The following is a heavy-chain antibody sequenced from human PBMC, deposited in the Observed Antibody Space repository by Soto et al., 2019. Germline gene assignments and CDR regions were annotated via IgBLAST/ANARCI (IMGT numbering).Heavy chain of an antibody. J-gene: IGHJ4*02. D-gene: IGHD2-15*01. Sequence: QVQLVESGGGVVQPGRSLRLSCAASGFTFSSYAMHWVRQAPGKGLEWVAVISYDGSNKYYADSVKGRFTISRDNSKNTLYLQMNSLRAEETAVYYCARGGGRYCSGGSCHYFDYWGQGTLVTVSS. V-gene: IGHV3-30-3*01. CDR1: GFTFSSYA. CDR3: ARGGGRYCSGGSCHYFDY. CDR2: ISYDGSNK.